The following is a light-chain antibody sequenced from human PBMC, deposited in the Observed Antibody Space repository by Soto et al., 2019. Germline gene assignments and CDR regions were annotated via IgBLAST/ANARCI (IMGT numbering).Light chain of an antibody. V-gene: IGKV1-6*01. CDR2: KAS. CDR1: QGIRND. J-gene: IGKJ4*01. Sequence: AIQMTQSPSSLSASVGDRVTTTCRASQGIRNDLGWYQQKPGKAPKLLIYKASSLESGVPSRFSGSGSGTDFTLTISSLQPEDFATYYCQQLHTYPLTFGGGTKVDIK. CDR3: QQLHTYPLT.